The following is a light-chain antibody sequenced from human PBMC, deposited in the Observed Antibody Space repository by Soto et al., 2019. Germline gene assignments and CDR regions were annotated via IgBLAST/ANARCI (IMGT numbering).Light chain of an antibody. CDR1: QSVSSSY. CDR2: GAS. J-gene: IGKJ4*01. Sequence: EIVLTQSPGTLSLSKGERATLSCRASQSVSSSYLAWYQQKPGQAPRLLIYGASSRATGIPDRFSGSGSGTEFTLTISSLQSEDFAVYYCQQYNNWPFTFGGGTKV. CDR3: QQYNNWPFT. V-gene: IGKV3-20*01.